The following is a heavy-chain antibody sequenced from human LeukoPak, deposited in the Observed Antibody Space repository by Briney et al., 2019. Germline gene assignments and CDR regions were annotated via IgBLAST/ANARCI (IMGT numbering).Heavy chain of an antibody. CDR3: TTWFFDY. V-gene: IGHV6-1*01. CDR2: TYHRSKWSY. J-gene: IGHJ4*02. CDR1: GDSVSSNSAV. D-gene: IGHD3-9*01. Sequence: SQTLSLTCVVSGDSVSSNSAVWHWVRQSPSRGLEWLGQTYHRSKWSYHYALSMRGRLTISPDTSKNQFSLQLTSVTPEDTAVYYCTTWFFDYGGQGPLVTVSS.